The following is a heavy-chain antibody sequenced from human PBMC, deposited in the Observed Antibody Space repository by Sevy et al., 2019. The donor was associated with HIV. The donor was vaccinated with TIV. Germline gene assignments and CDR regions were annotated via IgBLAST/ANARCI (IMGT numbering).Heavy chain of an antibody. CDR1: GFTFDDYA. CDR2: ISWNSGSI. CDR3: AKDIRSGYCSSTSCQYYGMDV. Sequence: GGSLRLSCAASGFTFDDYAMHWVRQAPGKGLEWVSGISWNSGSIGYADSVKGRFTISRDNAKNSLYLQMNSLRAEDTALYYCAKDIRSGYCSSTSCQYYGMDVWGQRTAVTVSS. D-gene: IGHD2-2*03. V-gene: IGHV3-9*01. J-gene: IGHJ6*02.